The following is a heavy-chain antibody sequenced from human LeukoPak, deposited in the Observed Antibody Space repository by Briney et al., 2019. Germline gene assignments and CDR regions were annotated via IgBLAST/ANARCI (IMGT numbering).Heavy chain of an antibody. CDR3: AILSPYYYDSSGYYDLYAFDI. V-gene: IGHV1-3*04. D-gene: IGHD3-22*01. Sequence: ASVKVSCKASGYDFTNAAIQWVRQAPGQRLEWMGWVNTGNGHTRYSPKSQGRVTITRDTSASTAYMELSSLRSEDTAVYYCAILSPYYYDSSGYYDLYAFDIWGQGTMVTVSS. J-gene: IGHJ3*02. CDR1: GYDFTNAA. CDR2: VNTGNGHT.